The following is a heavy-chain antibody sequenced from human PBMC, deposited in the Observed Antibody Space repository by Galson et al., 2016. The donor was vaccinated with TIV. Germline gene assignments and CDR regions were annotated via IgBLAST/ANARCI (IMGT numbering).Heavy chain of an antibody. D-gene: IGHD5-12*01. CDR3: ARDRGYSGYDWAFDY. Sequence: QSGAEVKKPGESLKVSCKASGGTFSSYAISWVRQAPGQGLEWMGGIIPIFGTANYAQKIQGRVTITADESTSTAYMELSSLRSEDTAVYYCARDRGYSGYDWAFDYWGQGTLVTVSS. CDR1: GGTFSSYA. CDR2: IIPIFGTA. J-gene: IGHJ4*02. V-gene: IGHV1-69*01.